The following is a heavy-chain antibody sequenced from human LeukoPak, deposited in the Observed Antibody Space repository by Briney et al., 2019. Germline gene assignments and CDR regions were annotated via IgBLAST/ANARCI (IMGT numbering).Heavy chain of an antibody. CDR2: ISVNGGAM. J-gene: IGHJ2*01. CDR3: ARKTDRQGAVGRDRYFDL. V-gene: IGHV3-48*03. CDR1: GFTFSGYE. D-gene: IGHD6-13*01. Sequence: PGGSLRLSCTASGFTFSGYEMTWVRQAPGKGLEWTSYISVNGGAMHYADSVRGRFTTSRDDAKNSLYLHMNSLRVEDTAIYYCARKTDRQGAVGRDRYFDLWGRGTLITVSS.